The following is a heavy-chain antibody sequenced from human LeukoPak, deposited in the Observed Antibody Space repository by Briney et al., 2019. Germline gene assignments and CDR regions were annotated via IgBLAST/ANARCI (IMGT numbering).Heavy chain of an antibody. CDR1: GGSISSGGYY. J-gene: IGHJ4*02. D-gene: IGHD3-22*01. V-gene: IGHV4-31*03. CDR2: IYYSGST. Sequence: SETLSLTCTVSGGSISSGGYYWSWTRQHPGKGLEWIGYIYYSGSTYYNPSLKSRVTISVDTSKNQFSLKLSSVTAADTAVYYCARDRGYYYDSSGSIDYWGQGTLVTVSS. CDR3: ARDRGYYYDSSGSIDY.